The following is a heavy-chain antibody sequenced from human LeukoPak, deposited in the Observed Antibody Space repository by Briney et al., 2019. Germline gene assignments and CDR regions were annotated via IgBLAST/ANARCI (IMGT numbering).Heavy chain of an antibody. J-gene: IGHJ4*02. CDR2: INHSGIT. D-gene: IGHD3-10*01. Sequence: SETLSLTCTVYGGSFSAYYWSWIRQPPGKGLEWIGEINHSGITNYNPSLKSRVTISVDTSKNQFSLRLTSVTAADTAVYYCASLRRWSGSYYKGFNYWGQGTLVTVSS. CDR3: ASLRRWSGSYYKGFNY. CDR1: GGSFSAYY. V-gene: IGHV4-34*01.